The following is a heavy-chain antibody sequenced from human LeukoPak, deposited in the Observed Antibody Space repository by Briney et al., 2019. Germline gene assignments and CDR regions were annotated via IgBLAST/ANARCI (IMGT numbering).Heavy chain of an antibody. V-gene: IGHV3-7*01. CDR3: ARAGSHWHYVY. J-gene: IGHJ4*02. CDR2: IKQDGSER. CDR1: GFTLSGFS. D-gene: IGHD3-10*01. Sequence: GGSLRLSCAASGFTLSGFSMSWVRQSPTKGLEWVANIKQDGSERYYVDSVKGRFTISRDNAKNSLSLQMNNLRVEDTAVYYCARAGSHWHYVYWGQGTVVTVSS.